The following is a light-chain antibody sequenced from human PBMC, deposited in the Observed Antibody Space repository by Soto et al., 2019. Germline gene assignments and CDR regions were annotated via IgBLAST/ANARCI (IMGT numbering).Light chain of an antibody. CDR2: GAS. CDR1: QSVSSN. Sequence: EIVMTQSPATLSVSPGERATLSCRASQSVSSNVAWYQQKPGQPPRLLIYGASSRATGIPARFSGSGSGTEFTLTISSLQSEDFAVYYCQQYNKWRTFGQGTKVDIK. J-gene: IGKJ1*01. CDR3: QQYNKWRT. V-gene: IGKV3D-15*01.